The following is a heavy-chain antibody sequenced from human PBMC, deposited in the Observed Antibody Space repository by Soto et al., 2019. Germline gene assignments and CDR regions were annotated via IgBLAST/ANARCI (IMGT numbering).Heavy chain of an antibody. D-gene: IGHD2-2*01. J-gene: IGHJ6*02. CDR2: IYHSGST. Sequence: SSETLSLTCAVYGGSISSNKWWSWVRQPPGKGLEWIGEIYHSGSTNYNPSRKSRVTISLDKSKNQFSLKLTSVTAADSAVYYCARDDHIVVVPTSLGAMDVWGQGTTVTVSS. CDR3: ARDDHIVVVPTSLGAMDV. CDR1: GGSISSNKW. V-gene: IGHV4-4*02.